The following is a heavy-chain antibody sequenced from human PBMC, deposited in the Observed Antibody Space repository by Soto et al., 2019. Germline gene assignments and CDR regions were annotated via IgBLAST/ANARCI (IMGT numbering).Heavy chain of an antibody. V-gene: IGHV1-18*01. CDR3: ERRYSYYYSMDV. CDR1: GYTFTSYG. J-gene: IGHJ6*03. CDR2: ISAYNGNT. Sequence: ASVKVSCKASGYTFTSYGISWVRQAPGQGLEWMGWISAYNGNTNYAQKLQGRVTMTTDTSTSTAYMELRSLRSDDTAVYYCERRYSYYYSMDVWGKGTTVTVSS.